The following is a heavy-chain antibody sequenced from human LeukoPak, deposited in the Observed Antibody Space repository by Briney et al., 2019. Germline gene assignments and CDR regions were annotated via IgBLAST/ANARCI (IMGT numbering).Heavy chain of an antibody. CDR3: VSFYETY. CDR2: INSDGSWT. CDR1: GFTFSNYA. D-gene: IGHD2-2*01. J-gene: IGHJ4*02. Sequence: GRSLRLSCAASGFTFSNYALHWVRQAPGKGLVWVSHINSDGSWTSYADSVKGRFTISKDNAKNTVYLQMNNLRAEDTAVYYCVSFYETYWGRGTLVTVSS. V-gene: IGHV3-74*01.